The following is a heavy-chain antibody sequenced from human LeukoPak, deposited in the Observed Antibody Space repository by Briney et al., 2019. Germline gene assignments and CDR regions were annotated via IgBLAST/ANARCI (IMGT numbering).Heavy chain of an antibody. D-gene: IGHD3-10*01. Sequence: SETLSLTCTVSGGSISTYYWSWIRQPPGKGLEWIGYLYYSGSTNYNPSLKSRVTISVDTSKNQFSLKLSSVTAADTAVYYCARDYYGSGTNWFDPWGQGTLVTVSS. J-gene: IGHJ5*02. V-gene: IGHV4-59*01. CDR1: GGSISTYY. CDR2: LYYSGST. CDR3: ARDYYGSGTNWFDP.